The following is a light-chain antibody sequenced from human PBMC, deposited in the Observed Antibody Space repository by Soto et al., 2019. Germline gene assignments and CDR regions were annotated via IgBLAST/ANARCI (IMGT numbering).Light chain of an antibody. CDR2: GVT. V-gene: IGLV2-14*01. J-gene: IGLJ3*02. CDR1: ISDVGGYNY. CDR3: SSFASSSTLV. Sequence: QSVLTQPASVSGSPGQSITISCTGTISDVGGYNYVSWYQQHPGKAPQLMIYGVTNRPSGVSSRFSGSKSGNTASLTISGLQAEDEADYYCSSFASSSTLVFGGGTKLTVL.